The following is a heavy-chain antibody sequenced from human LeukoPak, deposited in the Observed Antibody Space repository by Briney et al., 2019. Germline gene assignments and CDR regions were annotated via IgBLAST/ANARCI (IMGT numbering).Heavy chain of an antibody. CDR2: IKQDGSVK. CDR1: GFTFSNYW. CDR3: ARIGYSSSSFDY. Sequence: GGSLRLSCAASGFTFSNYWMTWVRQAPGKGLEWVANIKQDGSVKYYVDSVKGRFTISRDNAKNSVYLQMNSLRAEDTALYYCARIGYSSSSFDYWGQGTLVSVSS. D-gene: IGHD6-6*01. J-gene: IGHJ4*02. V-gene: IGHV3-7*01.